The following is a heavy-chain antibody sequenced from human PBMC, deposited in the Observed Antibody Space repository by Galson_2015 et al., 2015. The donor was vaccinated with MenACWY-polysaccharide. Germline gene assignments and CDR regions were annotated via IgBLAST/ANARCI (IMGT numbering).Heavy chain of an antibody. V-gene: IGHV3-53*01. CDR2: MYSGGFT. Sequence: SLRLSCAASGFNVGGLYMSWVRQAPGKRPEWVSIMYSGGFTEDEDSVKGRFTISRDISQNTVYLQMNSLKVEDTAVYYCARGAQRFFDYWGQGRLVTVSA. CDR3: ARGAQRFFDY. J-gene: IGHJ4*02. CDR1: GFNVGGLY.